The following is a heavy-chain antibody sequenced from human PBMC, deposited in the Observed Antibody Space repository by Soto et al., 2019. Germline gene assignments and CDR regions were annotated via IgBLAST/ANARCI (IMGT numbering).Heavy chain of an antibody. CDR3: ARDPGIKGADGSFDY. CDR1: GRTFSNYT. CDR2: IIPILGIA. V-gene: IGHV1-69*04. Sequence: ASVKVSCKASGRTFSNYTIIWVRQAPGQGLEWMGRIIPILGIANYAQKFQGRVTITADKSTSTAYMELSSLRSEDTAVYYCARDPGIKGADGSFDYWGQGTLVT. J-gene: IGHJ4*02. D-gene: IGHD1-26*01.